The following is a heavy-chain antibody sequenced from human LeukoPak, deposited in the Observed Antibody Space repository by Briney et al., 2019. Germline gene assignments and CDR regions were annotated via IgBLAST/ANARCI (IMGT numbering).Heavy chain of an antibody. V-gene: IGHV1-18*04. CDR3: ARDGDIVVVPAAMLLDY. CDR1: GYTFTSYG. Sequence: ASVKVSCKASGYTFTSYGISWVRQAPGQGLEWMGWISAYNGNTNYAQKLQGRVTITTDTSTSTAYMELRSLRSDDTAVYYCARDGDIVVVPAAMLLDYWGQGTLVTVSS. J-gene: IGHJ4*02. D-gene: IGHD2-2*01. CDR2: ISAYNGNT.